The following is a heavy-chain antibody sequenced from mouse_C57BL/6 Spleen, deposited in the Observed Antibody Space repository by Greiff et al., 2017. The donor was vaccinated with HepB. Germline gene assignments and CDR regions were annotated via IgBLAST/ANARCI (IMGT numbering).Heavy chain of an antibody. V-gene: IGHV5-17*01. CDR1: GFTFSDYG. J-gene: IGHJ3*01. CDR3: ARNYCSSYGFAY. Sequence: DVMLVESGGGLVKPGGSLKLSCAASGFTFSDYGMHWVRQAPEKGLEWVAYISSGSSTIYYADKVKGRFTISRDNAKNTLFLQMTSLGSEDTAMYYWARNYCSSYGFAYWGQGTLVTVSA. CDR2: ISSGSSTI. D-gene: IGHD1-1*01.